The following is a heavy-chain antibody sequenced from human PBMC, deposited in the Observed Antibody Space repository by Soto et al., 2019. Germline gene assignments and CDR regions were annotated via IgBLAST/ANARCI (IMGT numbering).Heavy chain of an antibody. CDR2: IYYSGST. Sequence: PSETLSLTCTVSGGSISSGYYYWSWIRQPPGKGLEWIGYIYYSGSTYYNPSLKSRVTISVDTSKNQFSLKLSSVTAADTAVYYCANSPARDLEWFDPWGQGTLVTVSS. CDR3: ANSPARDLEWFDP. J-gene: IGHJ5*02. CDR1: GGSISSGYYY. D-gene: IGHD1-1*01. V-gene: IGHV4-30-4*01.